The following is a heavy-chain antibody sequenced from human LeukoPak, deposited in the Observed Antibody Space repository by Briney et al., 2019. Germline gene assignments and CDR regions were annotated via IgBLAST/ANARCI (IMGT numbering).Heavy chain of an antibody. CDR1: GGSISSYY. CDR3: ARAPYSSGWRTNNWFDP. V-gene: IGHV4-4*07. CDR2: IYTSGST. J-gene: IGHJ5*02. Sequence: SETLSLTCTVSGGSISSYYWSWIRQPAGKGLEWIGRIYTSGSTNYNPSLKSRVTMSVDTSKNQFSLKLSSVTAADTAVYYCARAPYSSGWRTNNWFDPWGQGILVTVSS. D-gene: IGHD6-19*01.